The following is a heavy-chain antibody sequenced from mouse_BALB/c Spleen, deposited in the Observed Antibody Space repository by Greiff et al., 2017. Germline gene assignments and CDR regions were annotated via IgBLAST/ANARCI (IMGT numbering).Heavy chain of an antibody. J-gene: IGHJ2*01. CDR2: INSNGGST. V-gene: IGHV5-6-3*01. Sequence: EVKLVESGGGLVQPGGSLKLSCAASGFTFSSYGMSWVRQTPDKRLELVATINSNGGSTYYPDSVKGRFTISRDNAKNTLYLQMSSLKSEDTAMYYCAKLGVYYFDYWGQGTTLTVSS. CDR1: GFTFSSYG. D-gene: IGHD4-1*01. CDR3: AKLGVYYFDY.